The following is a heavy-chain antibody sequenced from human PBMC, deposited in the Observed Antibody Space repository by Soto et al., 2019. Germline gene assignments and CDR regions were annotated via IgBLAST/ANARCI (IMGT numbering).Heavy chain of an antibody. J-gene: IGHJ4*02. V-gene: IGHV3-30*18. CDR1: GFTYSHYG. CDR2: ISYDGSDK. CDR3: ANNAYYYDGSGYFPYY. D-gene: IGHD3-22*01. Sequence: QVQLVESGGGVVQPGRSLRLSCAASGFTYSHYGMHWVRQAPGKGLEWVAVISYDGSDKYYADSVKGRFTISRDNSKNTLYLQMNSLRPEDTAVYYCANNAYYYDGSGYFPYYWGQGTLVTVSS.